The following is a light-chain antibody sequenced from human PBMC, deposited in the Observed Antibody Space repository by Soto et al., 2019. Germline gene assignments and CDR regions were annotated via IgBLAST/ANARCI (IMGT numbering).Light chain of an antibody. CDR3: QSYARGLSRGV. Sequence: QSVLTQPPSVSGAPGQRVTISCTGSSSNIGAGFDVHWYQQIPGSAPKLLISGNNNRPSGVPDRISGSKSGTSASLAITGLQAEDEAEYYCQSYARGLSRGVFGGGTQLTVL. CDR2: GNN. CDR1: SSNIGAGFD. V-gene: IGLV1-40*01. J-gene: IGLJ2*01.